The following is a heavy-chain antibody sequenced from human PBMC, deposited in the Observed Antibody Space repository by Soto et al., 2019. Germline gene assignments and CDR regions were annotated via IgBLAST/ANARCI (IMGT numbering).Heavy chain of an antibody. V-gene: IGHV6-1*01. CDR3: ARHTPGPNFYYGMDV. CDR2: AYYRSKWYT. Sequence: SQTLSLTCAISGDSVSSSSAAWNWIRQSPSRGLEWLGRAYYRSKWYTDYAVSVKSRMTINPDTSKSQFSLQLNSVTPEDTAVYYCARHTPGPNFYYGMDVWGQGTTVTVSS. CDR1: GDSVSSSSAA. J-gene: IGHJ6*02.